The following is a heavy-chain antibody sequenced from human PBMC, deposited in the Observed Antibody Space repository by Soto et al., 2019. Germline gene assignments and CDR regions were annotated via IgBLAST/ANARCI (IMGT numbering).Heavy chain of an antibody. J-gene: IGHJ5*02. V-gene: IGHV4-4*07. CDR3: VRGGTKTLRDWFDP. CDR2: IYATGTT. Sequence: SETLSLTCTVSGASISGYYWSWIRKSAGKGLEWIGRIYATGTTDYNPSLKSRVMMSVDTSKKQFSLKLRSVTAADTAVYYCVRGGTKTLRDWFDPWGQGISVTVSS. D-gene: IGHD1-1*01. CDR1: GASISGYY.